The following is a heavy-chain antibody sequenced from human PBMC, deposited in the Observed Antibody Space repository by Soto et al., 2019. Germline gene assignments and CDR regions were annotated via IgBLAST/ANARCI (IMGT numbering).Heavy chain of an antibody. CDR2: IGSSGSII. V-gene: IGHV3-11*01. CDR1: GFTFSDYY. CDR3: ARSREDIVVVVPATPDY. D-gene: IGHD2-15*01. J-gene: IGHJ4*02. Sequence: QVQLVESGGGLVKPGGSLRLSCAASGFTFSDYYMSWIRQAPGKGLEWVSYIGSSGSIIYHVDSVKGRFTISRDNAKNSLYLQMNSLRAEDTAVYYCARSREDIVVVVPATPDYWGQGTLVTVSS.